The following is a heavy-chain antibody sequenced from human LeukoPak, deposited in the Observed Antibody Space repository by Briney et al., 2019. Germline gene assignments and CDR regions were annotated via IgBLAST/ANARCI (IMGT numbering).Heavy chain of an antibody. CDR3: AKDYPYYYDGSGSSATAFDI. CDR2: ISYDGSRK. V-gene: IGHV3-30*18. CDR1: GFTFRSYD. D-gene: IGHD3-22*01. Sequence: GGSLRLSCAASGFTFRSYDMRWVRQAPGKGLEWVSFISYDGSRKNYADAVKGRFTISRDNSKNTLYLQMNSLRAEDTAVYYCAKDYPYYYDGSGSSATAFDIWGQGTVVTVSS. J-gene: IGHJ3*02.